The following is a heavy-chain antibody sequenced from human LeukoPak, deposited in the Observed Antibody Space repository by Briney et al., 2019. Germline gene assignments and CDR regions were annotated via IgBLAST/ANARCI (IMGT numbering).Heavy chain of an antibody. Sequence: GGSLRLSCAASGFTFSSYGMNWVRQAPGKGLEWVSYISSIGSTIYYADSVKGRFTISRDNAKNSLYLQMNSLRAEDTAVYYCARDSFRFLEWTNAIDYWGQGTLVTVSS. CDR3: ARDSFRFLEWTNAIDY. V-gene: IGHV3-48*04. D-gene: IGHD3-3*01. CDR2: ISSIGSTI. J-gene: IGHJ4*02. CDR1: GFTFSSYG.